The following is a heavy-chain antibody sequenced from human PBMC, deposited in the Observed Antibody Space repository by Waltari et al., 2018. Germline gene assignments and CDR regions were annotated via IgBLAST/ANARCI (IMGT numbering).Heavy chain of an antibody. J-gene: IGHJ4*02. D-gene: IGHD6-19*01. V-gene: IGHV1-58*02. CDR2: IVVGSGNT. Sequence: QMQLVQSGPEVKKPGTSVKVSCKASGFTFTTPAMRWVRQSRGQRLEWIGWIVVGSGNTNYAQKFQERVTITRDMSTSTAYMELSSLRSEDTAVYYCAAGGSSGWIEPFDYWGQGTLVTVSS. CDR3: AAGGSSGWIEPFDY. CDR1: GFTFTTPA.